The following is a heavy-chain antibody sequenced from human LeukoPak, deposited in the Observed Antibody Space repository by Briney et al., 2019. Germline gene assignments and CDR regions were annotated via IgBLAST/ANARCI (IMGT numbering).Heavy chain of an antibody. Sequence: KSSETLSLTCTVSGGSFSSYCWTWIRQPPGKGLEWIGYIYYSGTTVYNPSLTSRVTISIDTSKNQVSLKLSSVTAADTAVYCCARVSGDTAQDAFDFWGQGTMVTVSS. D-gene: IGHD5-18*01. CDR1: GGSFSSYC. J-gene: IGHJ3*01. CDR2: IYYSGTT. CDR3: ARVSGDTAQDAFDF. V-gene: IGHV4-59*01.